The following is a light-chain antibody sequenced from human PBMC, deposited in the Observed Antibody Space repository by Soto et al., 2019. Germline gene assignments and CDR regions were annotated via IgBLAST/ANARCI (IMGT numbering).Light chain of an antibody. J-gene: IGKJ2*01. V-gene: IGKV3-20*01. Sequence: EIVLTQSPATLSLSPGERATLSCRASQHIDVYLDWLQQKPGQSPRLLIFDASARATGTPTRFSGSGSGTDFTLTISSLEPEDFAVYYCQQYGSSPYTFGQGTKLEIK. CDR3: QQYGSSPYT. CDR1: QHIDVY. CDR2: DAS.